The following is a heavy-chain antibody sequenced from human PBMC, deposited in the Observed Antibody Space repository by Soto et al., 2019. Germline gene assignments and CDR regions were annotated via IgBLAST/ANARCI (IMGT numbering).Heavy chain of an antibody. CDR2: IYYSGTT. J-gene: IGHJ6*02. CDR1: GGSIRSGGYY. D-gene: IGHD3-10*01. Sequence: SETLSLTXTVSGGSIRSGGYYWSWIRQHPGKGLEWIGYIYYSGTTYYNPSLKSRVTMSTDMSENQFSLKLSSVTAADTAVYYCARGIRGVNYYGMDVWGQGTTVTVSS. V-gene: IGHV4-31*02. CDR3: ARGIRGVNYYGMDV.